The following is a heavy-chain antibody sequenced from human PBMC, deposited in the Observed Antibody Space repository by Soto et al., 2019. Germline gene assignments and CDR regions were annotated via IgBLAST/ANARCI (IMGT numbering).Heavy chain of an antibody. D-gene: IGHD3-3*01. CDR3: ARIVYYDFWSGYYTPTLDY. V-gene: IGHV1-18*01. CDR1: GYTFTSYG. CDR2: ISAYNGNT. J-gene: IGHJ4*02. Sequence: ASVKVSCKASGYTFTSYGISWVRQAPGQGLEWMGWISAYNGNTNYAQKLQGRVTMTTDTSTSTAYMELRSLRSDDTAVYYCARIVYYDFWSGYYTPTLDYWGQGTLVTVSS.